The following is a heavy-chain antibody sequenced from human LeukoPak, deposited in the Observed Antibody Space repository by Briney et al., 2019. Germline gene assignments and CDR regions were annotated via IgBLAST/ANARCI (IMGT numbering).Heavy chain of an antibody. Sequence: SVKVSCKASGGTFSSYAIGWVRQAPGQGLEWMGGIIPIFGTANYAQKFQGRVTITADESTSTAYMELSSLRSEDTAVYYCARYSGSSDAFDIWGQGTMVTVSS. CDR2: IIPIFGTA. V-gene: IGHV1-69*01. D-gene: IGHD1-26*01. CDR3: ARYSGSSDAFDI. J-gene: IGHJ3*02. CDR1: GGTFSSYA.